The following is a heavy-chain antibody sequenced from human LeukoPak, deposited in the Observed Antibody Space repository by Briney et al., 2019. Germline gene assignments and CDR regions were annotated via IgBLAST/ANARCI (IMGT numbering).Heavy chain of an antibody. CDR1: GGTFSSYA. CDR3: ARGVLWSSGWYFQKREDDAFDI. Sequence: SVKVSCKASGGTFSSYAISWVRQAPGQGLEWMGGIIPIFGTANYAQKFQGRVTITADESTSTAYMELSSLRSEDTAVYYCARGVLWSSGWYFQKREDDAFDIWGQGTMVTVSS. D-gene: IGHD6-19*01. V-gene: IGHV1-69*01. CDR2: IIPIFGTA. J-gene: IGHJ3*02.